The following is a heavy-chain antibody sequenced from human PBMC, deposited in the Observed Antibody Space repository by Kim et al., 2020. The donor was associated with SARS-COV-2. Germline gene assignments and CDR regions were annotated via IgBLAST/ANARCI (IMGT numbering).Heavy chain of an antibody. CDR3: ARDFLGSGSYYNVFDY. J-gene: IGHJ4*02. D-gene: IGHD3-10*01. Sequence: KFQGRVTITADESTSTAYMELSSLRSEDTAVYYCARDFLGSGSYYNVFDYWGQGTLVTVS. V-gene: IGHV1-69*01.